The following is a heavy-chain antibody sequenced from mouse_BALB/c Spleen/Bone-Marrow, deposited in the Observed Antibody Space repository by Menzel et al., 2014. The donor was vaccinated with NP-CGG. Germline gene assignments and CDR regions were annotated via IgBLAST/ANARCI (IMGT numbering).Heavy chain of an antibody. J-gene: IGHJ2*01. D-gene: IGHD3-2*02. Sequence: VQLQQSGAELARPGASVKLSCKASGYTFTSYWMQWVKQRPGQGLEWIGAIYPGDGDTRYTQKFKGKATLTADKSSSTAYMQLSSLASEDFAVYYCARGYPSDYWGQGTTLTVSS. CDR2: IYPGDGDT. CDR1: GYTFTSYW. CDR3: ARGYPSDY. V-gene: IGHV1-87*01.